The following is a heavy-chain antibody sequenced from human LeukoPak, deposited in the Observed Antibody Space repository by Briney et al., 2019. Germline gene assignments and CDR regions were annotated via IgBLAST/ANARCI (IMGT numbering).Heavy chain of an antibody. CDR2: ISYDGSNK. Sequence: PVRSLRLSCAASGFTFSSYGIHWVRQAPGKGLEWVAVISYDGSNKYYADSVKGRFTISRDNSKNTLYLRMNSLRSDDTAVYYCARVHLQRPYIVVVVAAWMNAFDIWGQGTMVTVSS. CDR3: ARVHLQRPYIVVVVAAWMNAFDI. CDR1: GFTFSSYG. V-gene: IGHV3-30*03. J-gene: IGHJ3*02. D-gene: IGHD2-15*01.